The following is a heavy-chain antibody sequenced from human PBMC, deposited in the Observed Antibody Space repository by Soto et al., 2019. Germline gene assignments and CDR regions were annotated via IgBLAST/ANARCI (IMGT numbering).Heavy chain of an antibody. Sequence: QVQLVESGGGVVQPGMSLRLSCAASGFTFSTYGMHWVRQAPGKGLEWVAAILKDGSQQFYADSVKGRLTISRDNSKNTLSLEMNSLSAEDTAVYYCAKDPANLGNWFAPWGQGTLVTVSS. CDR3: AKDPANLGNWFAP. CDR2: ILKDGSQQ. J-gene: IGHJ5*02. CDR1: GFTFSTYG. V-gene: IGHV3-30*18.